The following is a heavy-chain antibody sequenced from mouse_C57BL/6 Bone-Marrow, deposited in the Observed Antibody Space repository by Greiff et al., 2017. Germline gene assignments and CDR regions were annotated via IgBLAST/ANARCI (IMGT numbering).Heavy chain of an antibody. Sequence: VKLQQPGAELVKPGASVKMSCKASGYTFTTYSITWVKQRPGQGLEWIGDFYPGSGSTNYNEKFKSKATLTVDTSSSTAYMQLSSLTAEDCAVYYCARVGSDYWGQGTTLTVSS. CDR2: FYPGSGST. J-gene: IGHJ2*01. CDR3: ARVGSDY. CDR1: GYTFTTYS. V-gene: IGHV1-55*01. D-gene: IGHD1-1*02.